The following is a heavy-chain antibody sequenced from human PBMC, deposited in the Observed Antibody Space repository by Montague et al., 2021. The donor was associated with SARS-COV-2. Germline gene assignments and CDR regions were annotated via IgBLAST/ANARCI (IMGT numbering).Heavy chain of an antibody. V-gene: IGHV4-39*07. J-gene: IGHJ4*02. D-gene: IGHD2-15*01. CDR2: IYYSGGT. Sequence: SETRSLTCTVSGGSISSGGYYWNWIRQHPGKGLEWIRSIYYSGGTYYNPSLKSRVTISVDTSKNQFSLKLSSVTAADTAVYYCAREGGWLSRGSYYFDYWGQGTLVTVSS. CDR1: GGSISSGGYY. CDR3: AREGGWLSRGSYYFDY.